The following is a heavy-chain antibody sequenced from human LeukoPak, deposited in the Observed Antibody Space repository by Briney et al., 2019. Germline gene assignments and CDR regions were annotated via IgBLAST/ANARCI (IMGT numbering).Heavy chain of an antibody. CDR3: TTEHFREDWDDLDY. Sequence: GGSLRLSCAASGFTVSSNYMSWVRQAPGKGLEWVSVIYSGGSTYYADSVKGRFTISRDNSKNTLYLQMNSLKTEDTAVYYCTTEHFREDWDDLDYWGQGTLVTVSS. CDR2: IYSGGST. J-gene: IGHJ4*02. CDR1: GFTVSSNY. D-gene: IGHD1-1*01. V-gene: IGHV3-66*01.